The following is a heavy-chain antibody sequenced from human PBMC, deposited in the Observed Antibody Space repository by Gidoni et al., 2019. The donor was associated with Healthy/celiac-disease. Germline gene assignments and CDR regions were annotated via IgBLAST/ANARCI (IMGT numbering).Heavy chain of an antibody. CDR2: INHRGST. CDR3: ASYNCSGGSCYYFDY. D-gene: IGHD2-15*01. J-gene: IGHJ4*02. V-gene: IGHV4-34*01. CDR1: GGSFSGYY. Sequence: QVQLQQWGEALLKPSETLSLTCAVYGGSFSGYYWCWIRQPPGTGLEWIGEINHRGSTNYHPSLKCRVTISVDTSKNQFSLKLSSLTAADTAVYYCASYNCSGGSCYYFDYLGQGTLVTVSS.